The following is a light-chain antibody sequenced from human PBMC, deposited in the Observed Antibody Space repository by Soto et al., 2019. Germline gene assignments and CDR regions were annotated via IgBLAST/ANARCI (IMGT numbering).Light chain of an antibody. Sequence: QSVLTQPPSVSGALGQRVTISCTGITSNIGAGYDVHWYQLLPGRAPKLLIYGNTNRPSGVPDRFSGSKSATSASLAITGLQAEDEADYYCQSFDSSLSNSWVFGGGTKLTVL. V-gene: IGLV1-40*01. CDR3: QSFDSSLSNSWV. CDR2: GNT. J-gene: IGLJ3*02. CDR1: TSNIGAGYD.